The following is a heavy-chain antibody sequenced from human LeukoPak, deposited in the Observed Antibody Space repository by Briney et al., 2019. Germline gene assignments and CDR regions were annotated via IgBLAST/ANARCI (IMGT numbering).Heavy chain of an antibody. D-gene: IGHD6-19*01. CDR2: IYYSGST. CDR3: ARRYSSGWYANNWFDP. V-gene: IGHV4-59*01. J-gene: IGHJ5*02. Sequence: PSETLSLTCTVSGGSISSYYWSWIRQPPGKGLEWIGYIYYSGSTNYNPSLKSRVTISVDTSKNQFSLKLSSATAADTAVYYCARRYSSGWYANNWFDPWGQGTLVTVSS. CDR1: GGSISSYY.